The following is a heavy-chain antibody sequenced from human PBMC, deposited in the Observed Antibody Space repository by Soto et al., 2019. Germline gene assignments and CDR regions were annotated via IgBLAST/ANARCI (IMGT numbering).Heavy chain of an antibody. D-gene: IGHD2-15*01. Sequence: SETLSLTCTVSGGSISSGGYYWSWIRQHPGKDLEWIGYIYNSGSTYYNPSLKSRVTISVDTSKNQFSLKLSSVTAADSAVFYCARGSVVAATLFDYWGQGTLVTVSS. CDR3: ARGSVVAATLFDY. CDR1: GGSISSGGYY. J-gene: IGHJ4*02. V-gene: IGHV4-31*03. CDR2: IYNSGST.